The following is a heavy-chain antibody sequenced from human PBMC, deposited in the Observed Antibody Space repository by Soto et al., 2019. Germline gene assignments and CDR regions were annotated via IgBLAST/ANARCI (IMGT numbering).Heavy chain of an antibody. J-gene: IGHJ6*02. D-gene: IGHD6-19*01. V-gene: IGHV4-34*01. Sequence: PSETLSLTCAVYGGSFSGYYWSWIRQPPGKGLEWIGEINHSGSTNYNPSLTSRVTISVDTSHNQFSLKLSSVTAADTAVYYCARCWDSSGWNYYYYGMDVWGQGTTGTVSS. CDR2: INHSGST. CDR1: GGSFSGYY. CDR3: ARCWDSSGWNYYYYGMDV.